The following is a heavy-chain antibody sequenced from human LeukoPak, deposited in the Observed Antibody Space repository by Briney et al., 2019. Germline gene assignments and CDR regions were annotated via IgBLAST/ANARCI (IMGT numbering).Heavy chain of an antibody. D-gene: IGHD6-13*01. J-gene: IGHJ4*02. V-gene: IGHV4-59*08. CDR2: IYYSGST. Sequence: SETLSLTCTVSGGSISSYYWSWIRQPPGKGLEWIGYIYYSGSTNYNPSLKSRVTISVDTSKNQFSLKLSSVTAADTAVYYCASWYTSSSFDYWGQGTLVTVSS. CDR3: ASWYTSSSFDY. CDR1: GGSISSYY.